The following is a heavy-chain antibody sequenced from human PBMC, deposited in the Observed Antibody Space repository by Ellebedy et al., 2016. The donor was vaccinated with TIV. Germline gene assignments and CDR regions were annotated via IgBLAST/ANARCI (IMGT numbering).Heavy chain of an antibody. J-gene: IGHJ2*01. V-gene: IGHV3-7*03. CDR1: GFTLSSQW. CDR2: IKGDGSEE. D-gene: IGHD3-10*01. Sequence: GESLKISCAASGFTLSSQWTSWVRQAPGKGLEWVACIKGDGSEEHYVDSVKGRFTISRDSAKNSLYLQMNSLKTEDTAVYYCARIYYGSGSYYPNWYFDLWGRGTLVTVSS. CDR3: ARIYYGSGSYYPNWYFDL.